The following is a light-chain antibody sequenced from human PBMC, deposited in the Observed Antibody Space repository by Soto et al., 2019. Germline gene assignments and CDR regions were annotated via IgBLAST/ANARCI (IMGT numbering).Light chain of an antibody. CDR3: QQSYSTPIP. Sequence: DMQMTQAPASLSASVGDRVTISCRASQSIGRNLNWYQQKPGKAPTLLMFTSSNLQSGVPSRFSGSGSGTDFILTISSLQPEDFATYYCQQSYSTPIPFGQGTRLAVK. J-gene: IGKJ5*01. CDR2: TSS. V-gene: IGKV1-39*01. CDR1: QSIGRN.